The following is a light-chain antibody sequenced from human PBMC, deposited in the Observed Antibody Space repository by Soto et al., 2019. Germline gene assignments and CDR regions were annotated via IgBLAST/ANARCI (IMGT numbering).Light chain of an antibody. CDR2: GAF. Sequence: EIVLTQSPGTLSLSPGERATLSCRASQSVSSSYLAWYQQKPGQAPSLLIYGAFSRATGIPDRFSASGSGTEFTLTISSLQSEDFGVYYCQQRSNWPSITFGQGTRLENK. V-gene: IGKV3D-20*02. CDR1: QSVSSSY. CDR3: QQRSNWPSIT. J-gene: IGKJ5*01.